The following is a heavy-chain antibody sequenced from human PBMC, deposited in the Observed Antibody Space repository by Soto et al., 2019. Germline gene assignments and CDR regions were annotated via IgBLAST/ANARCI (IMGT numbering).Heavy chain of an antibody. Sequence: GGSLRLSCAASGFTVSSNYMSWVRQAPGKGLEWVSVIYSGGSTYYADSVKGRFTISRDNSKNTLYLQMNSLRAEDTAVYYCARDNWSHDYYGMDVWGQGTTVTVSS. CDR3: ARDNWSHDYYGMDV. CDR2: IYSGGST. D-gene: IGHD1-20*01. J-gene: IGHJ6*02. CDR1: GFTVSSNY. V-gene: IGHV3-66*01.